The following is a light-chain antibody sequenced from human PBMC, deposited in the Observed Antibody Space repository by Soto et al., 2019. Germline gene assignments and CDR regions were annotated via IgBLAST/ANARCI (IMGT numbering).Light chain of an antibody. CDR3: QSYDSSLSGWV. J-gene: IGLJ3*02. V-gene: IGLV1-40*01. CDR2: GNS. Sequence: QSVLTQPPSVSGSPGQRVTISCTGSSSNIGAGYDVHWYQQPPGTAPKLIIYGNSNRPSGVPDRFSGSNSGTSASLAITGLQDDDEADYYCQSYDSSLSGWVFGGGTKLTVL. CDR1: SSNIGAGYD.